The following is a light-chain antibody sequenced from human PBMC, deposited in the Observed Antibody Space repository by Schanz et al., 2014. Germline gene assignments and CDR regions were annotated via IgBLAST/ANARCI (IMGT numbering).Light chain of an antibody. CDR2: GAS. CDR3: QQRTNWPALT. V-gene: IGKV3D-20*02. J-gene: IGKJ4*01. Sequence: EIVLTQSPGTLSLSPGERATLSCRASQSVSSNLAWYQQKPGQAPRLLIYGASSRATGIPDRFSGSGSGTDFTLTIIRLEPEDFAVYYCQQRTNWPALTFGGGTNVEIK. CDR1: QSVSSN.